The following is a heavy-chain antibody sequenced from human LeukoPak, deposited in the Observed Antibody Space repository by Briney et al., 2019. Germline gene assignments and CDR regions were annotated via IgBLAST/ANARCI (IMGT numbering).Heavy chain of an antibody. D-gene: IGHD2-2*03. Sequence: ASVKVSCKASGYTFTSYGISWVRQAPGQGLEWMGWISAYNGNTNYAQKLQGRVTMTTDTSTSTAYMELRSLRSDDTAVYYCARMDTVVVPAVDPLDYWGPGTLVTVSS. CDR2: ISAYNGNT. V-gene: IGHV1-18*01. CDR3: ARMDTVVVPAVDPLDY. CDR1: GYTFTSYG. J-gene: IGHJ4*02.